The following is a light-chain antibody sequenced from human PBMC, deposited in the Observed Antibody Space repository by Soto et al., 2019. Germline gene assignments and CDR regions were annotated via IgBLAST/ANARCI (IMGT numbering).Light chain of an antibody. V-gene: IGLV2-8*01. CDR2: EVT. Sequence: QSVVSQLRSASGSRGQSVNISCTGTSSDIKGYNYVSWYQQQPGKAPKLIIYEVTKRPSGVPDRFSGSKSGNTASLTVSGLQAEDEADYYCRSYAGSNIFYVFGTGTKVTVL. J-gene: IGLJ1*01. CDR3: RSYAGSNIFYV. CDR1: SSDIKGYNY.